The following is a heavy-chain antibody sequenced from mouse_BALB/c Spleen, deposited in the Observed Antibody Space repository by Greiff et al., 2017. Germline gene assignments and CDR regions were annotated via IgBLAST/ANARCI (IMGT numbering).Heavy chain of an antibody. V-gene: IGHV1-55*01. CDR1: GYTFTSYW. CDR3: ARGLGRLYFDY. CDR2: IYPGSGST. J-gene: IGHJ2*01. Sequence: QVQLQQPGAELVKPGTSVKLSCKASGYTFTSYWINWVKLRPGQGLEWIGDIYPGSGSTNYNEKFKSKATLTVDTSSSTAYMQLSSLASEDSALYYCARGLGRLYFDYWGQGTTLTVSS. D-gene: IGHD4-1*01.